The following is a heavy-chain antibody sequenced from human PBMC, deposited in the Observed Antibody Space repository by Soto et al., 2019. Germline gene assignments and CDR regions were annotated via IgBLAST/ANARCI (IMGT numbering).Heavy chain of an antibody. V-gene: IGHV4-38-2*01. CDR3: APGRIFDYWCDP. CDR2: IYHSGSA. D-gene: IGHD3-3*01. J-gene: IGHJ5*02. CDR1: GYSISRGFI. Sequence: PSETLSLTCDVSGYSISRGFIWGWIRQRPGHGVEWIANIYHSGSAYYTLTLKTRVTTTVDTSKNQISLLVNSVTAADQAVYLCAPGRIFDYWCDPWGKRIPVTVAS.